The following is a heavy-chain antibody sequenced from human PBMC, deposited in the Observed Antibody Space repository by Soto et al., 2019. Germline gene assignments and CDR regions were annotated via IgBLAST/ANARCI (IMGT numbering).Heavy chain of an antibody. D-gene: IGHD2-15*01. CDR1: GFSFSQYG. CDR3: SRVAGYGDNDGALDI. J-gene: IGHJ3*02. CDR2: IRSKVYGGAT. Sequence: PGGSLRLSCVASGFSFSQYGLKWVRQAPLTVLEWVGFIRSKVYGGATEYAASVEGRFRMSRDDSKSIAYLQMNSLKTEDTGVYLCSRVAGYGDNDGALDIWGQGTMVTVSS. V-gene: IGHV3-49*04.